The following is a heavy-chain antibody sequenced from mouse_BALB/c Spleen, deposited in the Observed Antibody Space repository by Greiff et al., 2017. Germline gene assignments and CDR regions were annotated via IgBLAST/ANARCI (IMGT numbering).Heavy chain of an antibody. D-gene: IGHD1-2*01. J-gene: IGHJ4*01. CDR1: GFTFSSFG. Sequence: EVQGVESGGGLVQPGGSRTLSCAASGFTFSSFGMHWVRQAPEKGLGWVAYISSGSSTIYYADTVKGRFTISRDNPKNTLFLQMTSLRSEDTAMYYCAGFTTGTYAMDDWGEGTSVTVSA. CDR2: ISSGSSTI. V-gene: IGHV5-17*02. CDR3: AGFTTGTYAMDD.